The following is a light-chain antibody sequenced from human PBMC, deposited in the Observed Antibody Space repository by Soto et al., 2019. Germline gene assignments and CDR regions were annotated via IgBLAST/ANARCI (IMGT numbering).Light chain of an antibody. CDR1: QSINNY. Sequence: DIQMTQSPSSLSASVGDRVTITCRASQSINNYLNWYQQKPGEAPKLLIYEASKLQSGDRSRFSGSGSGTDFSPTISSLQPDAFATYQCQQSYGPPYTFGQGTKVEIK. CDR3: QQSYGPPYT. CDR2: EAS. V-gene: IGKV1-39*01. J-gene: IGKJ2*01.